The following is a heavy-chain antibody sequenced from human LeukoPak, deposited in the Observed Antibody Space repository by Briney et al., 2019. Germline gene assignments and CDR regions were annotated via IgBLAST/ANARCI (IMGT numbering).Heavy chain of an antibody. Sequence: PSETLSLTCTVSGGSISSYYWSWIRQPPGKGLEWIGYIYYSGSTNYNPSLKRRVTISVDKSKKQFSLKLSSVTAADTAVYYCARDPMYYDILTGYYISWFDPWGQGTLVTVSS. CDR2: IYYSGST. CDR1: GGSISSYY. J-gene: IGHJ5*02. V-gene: IGHV4-59*01. D-gene: IGHD3-9*01. CDR3: ARDPMYYDILTGYYISWFDP.